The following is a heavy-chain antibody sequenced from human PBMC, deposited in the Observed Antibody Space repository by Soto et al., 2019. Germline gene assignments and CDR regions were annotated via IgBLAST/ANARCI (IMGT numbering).Heavy chain of an antibody. D-gene: IGHD5-18*01. CDR1: GGSFSGYC. Sequence: SETLSRTCAVYGGSFSGYCWSWIRQPPWKGLEWIVEINHSGSTNYNPSLKSRVTISVETSKNQFSLQLSSVTAADTAVYYCARGWPRSYGYLQRWFAPWAQGTMVTVSS. V-gene: IGHV4-34*01. J-gene: IGHJ5*02. CDR3: ARGWPRSYGYLQRWFAP. CDR2: INHSGST.